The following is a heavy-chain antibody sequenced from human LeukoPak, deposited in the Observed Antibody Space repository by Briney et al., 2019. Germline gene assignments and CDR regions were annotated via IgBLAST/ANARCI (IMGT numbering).Heavy chain of an antibody. V-gene: IGHV1-46*02. Sequence: ASVKVSCKASGDTFNNFGFSWVRQAPGHGLEWMGIINPNGGSTNYAQKFQGRVIMTRDTSTSTVYMELSSLRSEDTAVYYCARLPWETSRPPEPDYWGQGTLVTVSS. CDR2: INPNGGST. CDR1: GDTFNNFG. CDR3: ARLPWETSRPPEPDY. D-gene: IGHD1-14*01. J-gene: IGHJ4*02.